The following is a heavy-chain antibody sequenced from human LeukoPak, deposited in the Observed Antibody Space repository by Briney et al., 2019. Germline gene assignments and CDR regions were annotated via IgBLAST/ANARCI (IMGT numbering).Heavy chain of an antibody. Sequence: GGSLRLSCAASGFTFSSYSMHWVRQAPGKGLEWVSSISTSSSYIYYADSLKGRFTIPRDNAKNSLYLQMNSLRAEDTAVYYCANGWGNRYFDHWGQGTLVTVSS. CDR1: GFTFSSYS. J-gene: IGHJ4*02. V-gene: IGHV3-21*04. CDR2: ISTSSSYI. D-gene: IGHD7-27*01. CDR3: ANGWGNRYFDH.